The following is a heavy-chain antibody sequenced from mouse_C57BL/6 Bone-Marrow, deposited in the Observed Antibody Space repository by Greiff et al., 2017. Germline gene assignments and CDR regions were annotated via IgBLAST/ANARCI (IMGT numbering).Heavy chain of an antibody. V-gene: IGHV5-16*01. CDR2: INHDGSST. D-gene: IGHD2-12*01. CDR1: GFTFSDYY. Sequence: EVKLMESEGGLVQPGSSMKLSCTASGFTFSDYYMAWVRQVPEKGLEWVANINHDGSSTYYLDSLKSRFIISRDNAKNILYLQMSSLKSDDTATYYCARAGYYYLDYWGQGTTLTVSS. CDR3: ARAGYYYLDY. J-gene: IGHJ2*01.